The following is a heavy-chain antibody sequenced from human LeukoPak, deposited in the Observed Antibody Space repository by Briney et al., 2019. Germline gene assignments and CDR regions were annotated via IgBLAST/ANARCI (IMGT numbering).Heavy chain of an antibody. J-gene: IGHJ6*02. CDR1: GGSFSGYY. Sequence: SETLSLTCAVYGGSFSGYYWSWIRQPPGKGLEWIGEINHSGSTNYNPSLKSRVTISVDTSKNQFSLKLSSVTAADTAVYYCASVSMVRGVTSTGYGMDVWGQGTTVTVSS. V-gene: IGHV4-34*01. CDR3: ASVSMVRGVTSTGYGMDV. D-gene: IGHD3-10*01. CDR2: INHSGST.